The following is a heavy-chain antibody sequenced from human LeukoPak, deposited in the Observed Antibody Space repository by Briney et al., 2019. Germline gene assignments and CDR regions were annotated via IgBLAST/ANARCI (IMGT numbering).Heavy chain of an antibody. CDR2: ISYDGSNK. D-gene: IGHD5-24*01. V-gene: IGHV3-30*18. CDR3: AKGEEEDGYNFGY. Sequence: PGRSLRPSCAASGFTFSSYGMHWVRQAPGKGLEWVAVISYDGSNKYYADSVKGRFTISRDNSKNTLYLQMNSLRAEDTAVYYCAKGEEEDGYNFGYWGQGTLVTVSS. J-gene: IGHJ4*02. CDR1: GFTFSSYG.